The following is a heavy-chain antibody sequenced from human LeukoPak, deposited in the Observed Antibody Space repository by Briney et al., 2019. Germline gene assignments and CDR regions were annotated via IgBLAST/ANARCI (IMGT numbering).Heavy chain of an antibody. V-gene: IGHV3-7*01. J-gene: IGHJ4*02. D-gene: IGHD4-17*01. CDR2: IKEDGSKI. Sequence: GGSLRLSCAASEFTFSNYWMSWVRQAPGKGLEWVANIKEDGSKIYYVDSVKGRFTISRDNTKSSLYLQMNSLRAEDTAVYYCARDPTWTTAYLDYWGQGTLVTVSS. CDR1: EFTFSNYW. CDR3: ARDPTWTTAYLDY.